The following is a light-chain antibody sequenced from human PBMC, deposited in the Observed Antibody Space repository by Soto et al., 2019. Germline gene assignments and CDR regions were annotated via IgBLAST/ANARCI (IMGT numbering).Light chain of an antibody. V-gene: IGKV1-5*01. Sequence: DIQLTQSPSTLSASLGDRVSITCRASQSVSYWLAWYQQKPGKAPKLLIYAASSLQSGVPSRFSGSGSGTDFTLTISCLQSEDFATYYCQQYYSYSITFGQGTRLE. CDR3: QQYYSYSIT. CDR1: QSVSYW. CDR2: AAS. J-gene: IGKJ5*01.